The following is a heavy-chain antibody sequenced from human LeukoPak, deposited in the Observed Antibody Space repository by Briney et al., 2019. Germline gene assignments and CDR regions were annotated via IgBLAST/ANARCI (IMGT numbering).Heavy chain of an antibody. J-gene: IGHJ6*02. CDR1: GFTFSSYA. CDR3: AKEHPVLRYXDXLVXDYYYYYGMDV. V-gene: IGHV3-23*01. D-gene: IGHD3-9*01. Sequence: GGSLRLSCAASGFTFSSYAMRWVRQAAGKGVEWVSAISGSGGSTYYADSVKGRFTISRDNSKNTLYVQMNSQRAEGTDVYYCAKEHPVLRYXDXLVXDYYYYYGMDVWGQGTTVTVSS. CDR2: ISGSGGST.